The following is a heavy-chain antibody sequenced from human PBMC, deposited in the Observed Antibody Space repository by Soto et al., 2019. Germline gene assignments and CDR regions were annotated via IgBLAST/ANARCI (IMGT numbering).Heavy chain of an antibody. J-gene: IGHJ4*02. V-gene: IGHV4-31*03. Sequence: PSETLSLTCTVSGGSISSGGYYWSWIRQHPGKGLEWIGYIYYSGSTYYNPSLKSRVTISVDTSKNQFSLKLSSVTAADTATYYCARIRSSGWYEFDYWGQGTLVTVSS. CDR1: GGSISSGGYY. D-gene: IGHD6-19*01. CDR3: ARIRSSGWYEFDY. CDR2: IYYSGST.